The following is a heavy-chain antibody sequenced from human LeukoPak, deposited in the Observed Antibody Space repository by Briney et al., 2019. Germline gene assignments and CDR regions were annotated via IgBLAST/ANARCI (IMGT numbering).Heavy chain of an antibody. CDR1: GGSFSGYY. J-gene: IGHJ4*02. V-gene: IGHV4-34*01. CDR3: ARVDNSGWYDVVY. D-gene: IGHD6-19*01. CDR2: INHSGST. Sequence: PSETLSLTCAVYGGSFSGYYWSWIRQPQGKGLEWSGQINHSGSTNYNPSLKRRVTISVDTSNNQFSLNLSSVTAADTAVYYCARVDNSGWYDVVYWGQGTLVTVSS.